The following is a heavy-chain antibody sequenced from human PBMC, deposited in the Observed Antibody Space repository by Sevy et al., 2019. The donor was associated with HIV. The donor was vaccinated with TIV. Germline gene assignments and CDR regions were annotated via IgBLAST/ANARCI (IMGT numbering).Heavy chain of an antibody. J-gene: IGHJ3*02. CDR3: ARVHYDVGSGAAFDI. CDR2: IYYTGIT. CDR1: GGSMNYYY. Sequence: ETLSLSCTVSGGSMNYYYWTWIRQPPGKGLEWIGYIYYTGITTYKSSLQSRVTISIDTSKNHFSLKLISVTTADTAVYYCARVHYDVGSGAAFDIWGQGTMVTVSS. D-gene: IGHD3-22*01. V-gene: IGHV4-59*01.